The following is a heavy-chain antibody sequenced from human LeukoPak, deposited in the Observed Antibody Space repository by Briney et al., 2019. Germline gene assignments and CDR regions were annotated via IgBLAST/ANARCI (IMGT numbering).Heavy chain of an antibody. CDR1: GFTFSIYW. Sequence: PGGSLRFSCAASGFTFSIYWMHWVRQAPGKGLVWVSRINSDGSSITYADSVKGRFTISRDNAKNTVYLQMNSLRAEDTAVYYCARDNSYGIDYWGQGTLVTVSS. J-gene: IGHJ4*02. D-gene: IGHD5-18*01. CDR2: INSDGSSI. V-gene: IGHV3-74*01. CDR3: ARDNSYGIDY.